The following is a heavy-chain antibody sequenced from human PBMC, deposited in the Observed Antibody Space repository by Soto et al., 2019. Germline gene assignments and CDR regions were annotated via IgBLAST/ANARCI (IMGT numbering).Heavy chain of an antibody. J-gene: IGHJ4*02. CDR3: ANGRATYGLLTHDY. D-gene: IGHD3-10*01. Sequence: GSLRLSCAASGFCFRNYAMRWVRPAPGKGLEWISTLTGSSSNIYYADSVKGRFAISRDNSRKTLYLQMNSLTAEDTAVYYCANGRATYGLLTHDYWGQGTLVTVSS. V-gene: IGHV3-23*01. CDR2: LTGSSSNI. CDR1: GFCFRNYA.